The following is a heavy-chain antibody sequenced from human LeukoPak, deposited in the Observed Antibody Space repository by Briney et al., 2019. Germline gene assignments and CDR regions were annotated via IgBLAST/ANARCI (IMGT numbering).Heavy chain of an antibody. D-gene: IGHD3-10*01. Sequence: SETLSFTCTVSGGSISSSSYYWGWIRQPPGKGLEWIGSIYYSGSTYYNPSLKSRVTISVDTSKNQFSLKLSSVTAADTAVYYCARAIRITNWFDPWGQGTLVTVSS. CDR1: GGSISSSSYY. J-gene: IGHJ5*02. V-gene: IGHV4-39*01. CDR2: IYYSGST. CDR3: ARAIRITNWFDP.